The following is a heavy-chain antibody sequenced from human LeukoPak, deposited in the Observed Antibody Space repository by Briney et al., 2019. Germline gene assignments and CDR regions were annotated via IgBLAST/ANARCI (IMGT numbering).Heavy chain of an antibody. D-gene: IGHD3-10*01. CDR1: GGSISSNSYY. CDR3: ARILWLDYYYYGMDV. CDR2: IYYSGST. J-gene: IGHJ6*02. V-gene: IGHV4-39*01. Sequence: SETLSLTCTVSGGSISSNSYYWGWIRQPPGKGLEWIGSIYYSGSTYYNPSLKSRVTISVDTSKNQFSLKLSSVTAADTAVYYCARILWLDYYYYGMDVWGQGTTVTVSS.